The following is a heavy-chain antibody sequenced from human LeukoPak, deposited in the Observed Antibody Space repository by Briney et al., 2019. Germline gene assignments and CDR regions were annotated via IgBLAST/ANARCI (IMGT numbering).Heavy chain of an antibody. J-gene: IGHJ5*02. D-gene: IGHD6-6*01. CDR3: ALADSSSDWFDP. V-gene: IGHV4-59*01. Sequence: PSETLSLTGSVSDGSISSYYWSWIRQPPGKGLEWIGYVYYSGGTNYNPSLKSRVTISVDTSKNQFSLKLSSVTAADTAVYYCALADSSSDWFDPWGQGTLVTVSS. CDR2: VYYSGGT. CDR1: DGSISSYY.